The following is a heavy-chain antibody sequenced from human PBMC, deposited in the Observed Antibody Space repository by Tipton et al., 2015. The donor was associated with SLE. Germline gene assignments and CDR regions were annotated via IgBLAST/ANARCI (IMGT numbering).Heavy chain of an antibody. CDR2: IKSKTDGGTT. D-gene: IGHD3-22*01. J-gene: IGHJ3*02. CDR1: GGSISSYY. CDR3: TTYRYYDSSGYNAFDI. Sequence: LTCTVSGGSISSYYWGWIRQAPGKGLEWVGRIKSKTDGGTTDYAAPVKGRFTISRDDSKNTLYLQMNSLKTEDTAVYYCTTYRYYDSSGYNAFDIWGQGTMVTVSS. V-gene: IGHV3-15*01.